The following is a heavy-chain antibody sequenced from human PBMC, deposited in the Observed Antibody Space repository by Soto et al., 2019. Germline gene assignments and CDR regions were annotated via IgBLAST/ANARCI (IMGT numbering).Heavy chain of an antibody. CDR1: GYTFTSYG. CDR2: ISAYNGNT. D-gene: IGHD2-15*01. J-gene: IGHJ4*02. V-gene: IGHV1-18*01. Sequence: QVQLVQSGAEVKKPGASVKVSCKASGYTFTSYGISWVRQAPGQGLEWMGWISAYNGNTNYAQKLQRTLTITPDTSPSTAYIELSSLRSDDTSVYYCARWLYCSSRSCYSPEDYWGQGTLVTVSS. CDR3: ARWLYCSSRSCYSPEDY.